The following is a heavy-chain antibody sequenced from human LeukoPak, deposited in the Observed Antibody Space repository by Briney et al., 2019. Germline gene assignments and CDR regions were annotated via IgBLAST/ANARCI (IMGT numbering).Heavy chain of an antibody. CDR2: ISSSSSYI. V-gene: IGHV3-21*01. Sequence: PGGSLRLSCAASGFTFSSYSMNWVRRAPGKGLEWVSSISSSSSYIYYADSVKGRFTISRDNAKNSLYLQMNSLRAEDTAVYYCAREVGYCSSTSCRDYWGQGTLVTVSS. D-gene: IGHD2-2*01. J-gene: IGHJ4*02. CDR1: GFTFSSYS. CDR3: AREVGYCSSTSCRDY.